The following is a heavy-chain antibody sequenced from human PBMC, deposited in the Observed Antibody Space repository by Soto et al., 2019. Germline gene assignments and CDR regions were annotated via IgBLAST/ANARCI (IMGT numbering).Heavy chain of an antibody. Sequence: PGGSLRLSCAASGFTFSSYWMHWVRQAPGKGLEWVGRIKSKTDGGTTDYAAPVKGRFTISRDDSKNTLYLQMNSLKTEDTAVYYCTTDTIVVVVAASHKSYYYYGMDVWGQGTTVTVSS. V-gene: IGHV3-15*07. D-gene: IGHD2-15*01. CDR2: IKSKTDGGTT. CDR3: TTDTIVVVVAASHKSYYYYGMDV. CDR1: GFTFSSYW. J-gene: IGHJ6*02.